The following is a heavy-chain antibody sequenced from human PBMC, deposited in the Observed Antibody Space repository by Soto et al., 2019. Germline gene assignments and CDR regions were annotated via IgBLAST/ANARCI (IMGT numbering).Heavy chain of an antibody. Sequence: SETLSLTCTVSNDSINSYYWGWSRQPPGKGLEWIGYSYFSGGTDYNPSLKGRVTISVDRSRNQFSLKLTSVTAADTAVYYCVRELSRGWFDPWGQGTLVTVSS. CDR2: SYFSGGT. CDR1: NDSINSYY. CDR3: VRELSRGWFDP. D-gene: IGHD3-16*01. J-gene: IGHJ5*02. V-gene: IGHV4-59*01.